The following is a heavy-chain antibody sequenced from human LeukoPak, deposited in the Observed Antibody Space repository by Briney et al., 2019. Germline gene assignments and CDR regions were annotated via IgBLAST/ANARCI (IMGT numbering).Heavy chain of an antibody. Sequence: SETLLLTCAVYVGPFSGYYWTWIRQSPEKGLEWIGEVNHSGSTKYNPSFRSRVTMSVDTSKNQFSLDLTSVTAADTGGDYCARDWGVGGRPGYMDVWGKGTTVTVSS. V-gene: IGHV4-34*01. CDR3: ARDWGVGGRPGYMDV. D-gene: IGHD6-6*01. CDR2: VNHSGST. CDR1: VGPFSGYY. J-gene: IGHJ6*03.